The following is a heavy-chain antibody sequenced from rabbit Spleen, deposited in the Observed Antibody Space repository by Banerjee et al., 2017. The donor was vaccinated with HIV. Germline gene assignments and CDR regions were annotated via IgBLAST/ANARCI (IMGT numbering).Heavy chain of an antibody. J-gene: IGHJ4*01. CDR2: IYTGNGNT. V-gene: IGHV1S40*01. CDR3: AKDRSIGDAGRRYEFDL. Sequence: WIACIYTGNGNTYYASWAKGRFTISKTSSTVDLKMTSLTAADTATYFCAKDRSIGDAGRRYEFDLWGQGTLVTVS. D-gene: IGHD8-1*01.